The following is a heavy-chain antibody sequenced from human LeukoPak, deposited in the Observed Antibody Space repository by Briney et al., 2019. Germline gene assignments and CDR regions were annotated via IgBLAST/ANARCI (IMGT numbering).Heavy chain of an antibody. Sequence: PGGSLRLSCAASGFSLRTFTLHWVRQAPGKGLGWVSGIKSDGSRTNYADSVKGRFTISRDNAKSTLYRQMNRLRPWNTAVYYFATRYRVTFPRVPLWGQETLVTVSS. V-gene: IGHV3-74*01. CDR1: GFSLRTFT. CDR3: ATRYRVTFPRVPL. J-gene: IGHJ4*02. D-gene: IGHD2-21*02. CDR2: IKSDGSRT.